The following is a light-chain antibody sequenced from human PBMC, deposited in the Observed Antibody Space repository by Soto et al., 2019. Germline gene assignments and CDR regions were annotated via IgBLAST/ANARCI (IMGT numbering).Light chain of an antibody. CDR1: QSLSGW. CDR2: DAF. V-gene: IGKV1-5*01. Sequence: DIQLTKTPSTLSASIGGRVTVTCRASQSLSGWLAWYQQTPGKAPKLLISDAFRLESGVPSRFRGSGSGTEFSLTISSLQPGDSATFYCQPYASYPWTFGRRTKLDIK. J-gene: IGKJ1*01. CDR3: QPYASYPWT.